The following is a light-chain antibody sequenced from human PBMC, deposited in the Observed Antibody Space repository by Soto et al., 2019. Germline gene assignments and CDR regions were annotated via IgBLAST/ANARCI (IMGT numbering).Light chain of an antibody. J-gene: IGLJ1*01. CDR3: QSYDNSLSVYV. V-gene: IGLV1-40*01. Sequence: QSVLTQPPSVSGAPGQRVTISCTGSSSNIGAHYDVHWYQQLPGTAPKLLIYGNSNRPSGVPDRFSGSKSGTSASLAITGLQAEDEADYCCQSYDNSLSVYVFGTGTKVT. CDR2: GNS. CDR1: SSNIGAHYD.